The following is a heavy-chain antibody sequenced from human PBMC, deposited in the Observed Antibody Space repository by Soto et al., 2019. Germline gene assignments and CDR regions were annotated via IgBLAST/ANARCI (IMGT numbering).Heavy chain of an antibody. D-gene: IGHD6-19*01. CDR2: INSDGSST. CDR3: ARHPPSSSAPFAI. CDR1: GFTFRSYW. V-gene: IGHV3-74*01. J-gene: IGHJ3*02. Sequence: PGGSLRLSCAASGFTFRSYWMHWVRQAPGKGLVWVSRINSDGSSTSYADSVKGRFTISRDNAKNTLYLQMNSLRAEDTAVYYCARHPPSSSAPFAIWGHGTMLTVSS.